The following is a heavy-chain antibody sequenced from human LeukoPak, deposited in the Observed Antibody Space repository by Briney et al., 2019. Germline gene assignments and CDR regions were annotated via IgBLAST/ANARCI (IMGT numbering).Heavy chain of an antibody. CDR1: GFTVSSIH. D-gene: IGHD3-22*01. CDR3: ARGGRGSAAVVAPRSFDI. J-gene: IGHJ3*02. V-gene: IGHV3-53*01. CDR2: TYTGGNS. Sequence: GGSLRLSCAASGFTVSSIHMVWVRQAPGKGLEWVSVTYTGGNSYYADSVKGRFIISRDISKNTLYLQMNSLRAEDSALYYCARGGRGSAAVVAPRSFDIWGQGAMVTVSS.